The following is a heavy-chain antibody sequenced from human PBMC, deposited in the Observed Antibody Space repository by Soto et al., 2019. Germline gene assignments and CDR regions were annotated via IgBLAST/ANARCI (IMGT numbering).Heavy chain of an antibody. CDR2: IYYSGST. Sequence: PSETLSLTCTVSGGSISSGGYYWSWIRQHPGKGLEWIGYIYYSGSTYYNPSLKGRVTISVDTSKNQFSLKLSSVTAADTAVYYCAREALRYFDWLPRYYFDYWGQGTLVTVS. J-gene: IGHJ4*02. CDR1: GGSISSGGYY. CDR3: AREALRYFDWLPRYYFDY. V-gene: IGHV4-31*03. D-gene: IGHD3-9*01.